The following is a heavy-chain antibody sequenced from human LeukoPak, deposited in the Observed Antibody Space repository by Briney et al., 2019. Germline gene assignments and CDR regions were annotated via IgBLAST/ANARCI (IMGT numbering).Heavy chain of an antibody. V-gene: IGHV4-4*07. J-gene: IGHJ4*02. CDR3: ARGGPFPSSSSSREYYLDY. Sequence: SETLSLTCSVSGGSISGYYWTWIRQPAGKGLEWIGRVYTSGSTHYNPSLKTRLTMSVHTSKNQFSLKLSSVTAADTAVYYCARGGPFPSSSSSREYYLDYWGQGTLVTVSS. D-gene: IGHD6-6*01. CDR1: GGSISGYY. CDR2: VYTSGST.